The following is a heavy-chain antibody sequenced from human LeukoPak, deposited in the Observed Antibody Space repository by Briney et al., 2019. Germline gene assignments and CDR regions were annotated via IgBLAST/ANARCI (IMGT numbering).Heavy chain of an antibody. CDR1: GSTFSSYS. V-gene: IGHV3-21*01. CDR2: ISSSSYI. CDR3: ARDNDSSGYYYVTYFDY. J-gene: IGHJ4*02. Sequence: GSLRLSCAASGSTFSSYSMNWVRQAPGKGMEWVSSISSSSYIYYADSVKGRFTISRDNAKNSLYLQMNSLRAEDTAVYYCARDNDSSGYYYVTYFDYWGQGTLVTVSS. D-gene: IGHD3-22*01.